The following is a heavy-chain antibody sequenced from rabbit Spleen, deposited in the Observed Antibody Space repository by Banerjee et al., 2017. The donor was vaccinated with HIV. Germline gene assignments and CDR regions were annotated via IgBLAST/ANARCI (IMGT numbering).Heavy chain of an antibody. Sequence: QAPGKGLEWIGIISSSGSTYYANWAKGRFTVSKTSSTTVDLKISSPLTEDTATYFCARGAYVDNVGAYNIWGPGTLVTVS. D-gene: IGHD2-1*01. CDR3: ARGAYVDNVGAYNI. V-gene: IGHV1S69*01. J-gene: IGHJ4*02. CDR2: ISSSGST.